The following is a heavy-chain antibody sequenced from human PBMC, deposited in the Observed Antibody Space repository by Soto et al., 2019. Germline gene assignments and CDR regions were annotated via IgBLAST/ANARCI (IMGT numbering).Heavy chain of an antibody. CDR2: IYYSGST. D-gene: IGHD3-16*01. CDR3: ARHVWAWELHRGFDF. Sequence: QLQLQESGPGLVKPSETLSLTCTVSGGSISSSSYYWGWIRQPPGKGLEWIGSIYYSGSTYYNPSLKGRVTVSVDTSKNQFSLRLSSVTAADTAVYYCARHVWAWELHRGFDFWGQGTLVTVSS. J-gene: IGHJ4*02. V-gene: IGHV4-39*01. CDR1: GGSISSSSYY.